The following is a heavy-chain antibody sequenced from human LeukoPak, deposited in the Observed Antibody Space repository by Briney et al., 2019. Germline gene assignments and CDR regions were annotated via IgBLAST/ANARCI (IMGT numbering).Heavy chain of an antibody. Sequence: VASVKVSCKASGGTFSSYAISWVRQARGQGLEWMGGIIPIFGTANYAQKFQGRVTITTDESTSTAYMELSSLRSEDTAVYYCAGKIEYSSSALIYYYYYMDVWGKGTTVTVSS. V-gene: IGHV1-69*05. D-gene: IGHD6-6*01. CDR3: AGKIEYSSSALIYYYYYMDV. J-gene: IGHJ6*03. CDR2: IIPIFGTA. CDR1: GGTFSSYA.